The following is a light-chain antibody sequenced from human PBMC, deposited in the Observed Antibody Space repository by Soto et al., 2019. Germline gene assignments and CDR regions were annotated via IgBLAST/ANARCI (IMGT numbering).Light chain of an antibody. CDR2: DAS. CDR1: QSVSTR. CDR3: QQYSIYWT. Sequence: DIQMTHSPSSLSASVVDRVTVIFRASQSVSTRLAWYQQKPGKAPKLLIYDASTLESGVPSRFSGSGSGTEFTLTISSLQPDDFATYYCQQYSIYWTFGQGTKVDIK. J-gene: IGKJ1*01. V-gene: IGKV1-5*02.